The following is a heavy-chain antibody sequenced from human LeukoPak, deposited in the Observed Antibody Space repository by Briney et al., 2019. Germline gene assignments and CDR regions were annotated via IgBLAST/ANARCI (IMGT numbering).Heavy chain of an antibody. D-gene: IGHD6-13*01. J-gene: IGHJ5*02. CDR2: IIPIFGTA. CDR1: GGTFSSYA. CDR3: ASLAAAGRGGWFDP. V-gene: IGHV1-69*13. Sequence: SVKVSCTASGGTFSSYAISWVRQAPGQGLEWMGGIIPIFGTANYAQKFQGRVTITADESTSTAYMELSSLRSEDTAVYYCASLAAAGRGGWFDPWGQGTLVTVSS.